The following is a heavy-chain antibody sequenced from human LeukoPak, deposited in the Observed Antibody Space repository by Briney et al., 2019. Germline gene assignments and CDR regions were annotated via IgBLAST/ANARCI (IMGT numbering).Heavy chain of an antibody. CDR1: GFTFRNYV. CDR3: AREGYYGSGSPPSLYFDY. V-gene: IGHV3-30-3*01. CDR2: TSSDLNVK. Sequence: GGSLRLSCAASGFTFRNYVIHWVRQAPGKGLEWVAVTSSDLNVKLYADSVKGRFTISRDNSRGTLYLQMNSLRPEDTAIYYCAREGYYGSGSPPSLYFDYWGQGTLVTVSS. J-gene: IGHJ4*02. D-gene: IGHD3-10*01.